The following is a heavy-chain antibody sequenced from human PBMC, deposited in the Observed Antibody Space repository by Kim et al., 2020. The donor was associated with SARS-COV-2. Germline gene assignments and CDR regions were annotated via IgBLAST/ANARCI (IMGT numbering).Heavy chain of an antibody. Sequence: SETLSLTCTVSGGSISSGGHYWSWIRQHPGNGLEWIGYIYYSGSTYYNPALKRRVTISVDTSKNQFSLKLSSVTAADTAVYYCARASATTIFGVVIIGHFAHWGQGTLVTVSS. CDR3: ARASATTIFGVVIIGHFAH. D-gene: IGHD3-3*01. CDR1: GGSISSGGHY. J-gene: IGHJ4*02. V-gene: IGHV4-31*03. CDR2: IYYSGST.